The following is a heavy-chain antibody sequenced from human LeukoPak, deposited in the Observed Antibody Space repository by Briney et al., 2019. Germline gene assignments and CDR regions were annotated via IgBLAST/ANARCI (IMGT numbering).Heavy chain of an antibody. CDR1: GFTFSSYA. CDR3: AKDHRVPAAIQVRGARHQNFDY. D-gene: IGHD2-2*01. Sequence: GGSLRLSCAASGFTFSSYAMSWVRQAPGKGLEWVSAISGSGGSTYYADSVKGRFTISRDNSKNTLYLQMNSLRAEDTAVYYWAKDHRVPAAIQVRGARHQNFDYWGQGTLVTVSS. CDR2: ISGSGGST. V-gene: IGHV3-23*01. J-gene: IGHJ4*02.